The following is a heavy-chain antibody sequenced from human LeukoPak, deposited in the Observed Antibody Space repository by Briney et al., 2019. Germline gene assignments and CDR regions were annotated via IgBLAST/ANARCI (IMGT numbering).Heavy chain of an antibody. J-gene: IGHJ3*02. CDR2: IYYSGST. CDR3: ARGEKRFLERFFDAFDI. CDR1: GGSISSDTYY. Sequence: SETLSLTCTVSGGSISSDTYYWSWIRQHPGRGLEWIAYIYYSGSTYYNPSLKSRVIISVDTSKNHFSLKLSSVTAADTAVYYCARGEKRFLERFFDAFDIWGQGTVVTVSS. V-gene: IGHV4-31*03. D-gene: IGHD3-3*01.